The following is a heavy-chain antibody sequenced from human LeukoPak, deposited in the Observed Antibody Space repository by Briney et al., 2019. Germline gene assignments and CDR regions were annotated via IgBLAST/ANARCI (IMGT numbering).Heavy chain of an antibody. D-gene: IGHD5-18*01. CDR3: ARDSDTAMGTFDY. J-gene: IGHJ4*02. CDR1: GGSISSYY. V-gene: IGHV4-59*01. CDR2: IYYSGST. Sequence: SETLSLTCTVSGGSISSYYWGWIRQPPGKGLEWIGYIYYSGSTNYNPSLKSRVTISVDTSKNQFSLKLSSVTAADTAVYYCARDSDTAMGTFDYWGQGTLVTVSS.